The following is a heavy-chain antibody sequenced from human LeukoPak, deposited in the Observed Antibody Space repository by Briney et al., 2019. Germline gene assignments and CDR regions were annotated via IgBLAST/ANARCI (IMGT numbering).Heavy chain of an antibody. Sequence: SETLSLTCIVSGGSISSHFWSWIRQPPGKGLEWIGYIHYSGSTNYNPSLKSRVTISIDTSKNQFSLKLSSVTAADTAEYYCARLGAFGEHPWYMDVWGKGTTVTISS. D-gene: IGHD3-10*01. J-gene: IGHJ6*03. CDR3: ARLGAFGEHPWYMDV. CDR2: IHYSGST. V-gene: IGHV4-59*11. CDR1: GGSISSHF.